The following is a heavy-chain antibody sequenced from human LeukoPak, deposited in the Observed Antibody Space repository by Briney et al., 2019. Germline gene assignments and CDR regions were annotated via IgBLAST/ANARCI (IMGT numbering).Heavy chain of an antibody. CDR1: GYSISSGYY. CDR3: ATFFPSV. D-gene: IGHD3-3*01. V-gene: IGHV4-38-2*02. CDR2: LYHSGSN. Sequence: PSETLSLTCTVSGYSISSGYYWGWIRQPPGKGLEWIGSLYHSGSNYYNPSLKSRVTISVDTPKNQFSLKLSSVTAADTAVYYCATFFPSVWGKGATVTVSS. J-gene: IGHJ6*04.